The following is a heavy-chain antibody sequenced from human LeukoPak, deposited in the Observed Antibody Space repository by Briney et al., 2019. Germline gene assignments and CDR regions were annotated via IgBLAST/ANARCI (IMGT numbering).Heavy chain of an antibody. Sequence: QPGGSLRLSCAASGFTFGSYAMSWVRQAPGKGLEWVSAISGSGGSTYYADSVKGRFTISRDNSKNTLYLQMNSLRAEDTAVYYCAEDRDIAARPGALDYWGQGTLVTVSS. D-gene: IGHD6-6*01. V-gene: IGHV3-23*01. CDR2: ISGSGGST. CDR3: AEDRDIAARPGALDY. J-gene: IGHJ4*02. CDR1: GFTFGSYA.